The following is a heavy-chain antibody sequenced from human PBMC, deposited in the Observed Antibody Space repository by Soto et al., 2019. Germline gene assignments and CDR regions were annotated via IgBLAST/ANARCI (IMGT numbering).Heavy chain of an antibody. J-gene: IGHJ6*03. D-gene: IGHD4-17*01. CDR3: ARNPARYGDQRYYIAV. CDR2: IDWDDDK. Sequence: GSGPYAGEPTQTLTLTCTFSGFSLSTSGMCVSWIRQPPGKALEWLARIDWDDDKYYSTSLKTRLTISKDTSKNQVVLTMTNMDPVDTATYYCARNPARYGDQRYYIAVWGKRTTVTVS. V-gene: IGHV2-70*11. CDR1: GFSLSTSGMC.